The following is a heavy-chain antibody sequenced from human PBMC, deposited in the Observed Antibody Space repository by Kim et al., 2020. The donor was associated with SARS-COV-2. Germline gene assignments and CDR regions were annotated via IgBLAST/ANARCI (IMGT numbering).Heavy chain of an antibody. CDR3: ARAYYDFWSGYDY. D-gene: IGHD3-3*01. V-gene: IGHV1-18*01. J-gene: IGHJ4*02. Sequence: SAQKLQGRVNMTTDTSTSTAYMELRSMRSDDTAVYYCARAYYDFWSGYDYWGQGTLVTVSS.